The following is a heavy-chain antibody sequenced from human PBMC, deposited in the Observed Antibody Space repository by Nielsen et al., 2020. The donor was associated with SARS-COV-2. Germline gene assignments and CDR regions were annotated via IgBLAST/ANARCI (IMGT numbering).Heavy chain of an antibody. CDR1: GYTFTSYY. CDR2: INPSGGST. CDR3: ARDRALSGSYYPFDY. J-gene: IGHJ4*02. D-gene: IGHD1-26*01. Sequence: ASVKVSCRASGYTFTSYYMHWVRQAPGQGLEWMGLINPSGGSTSYAQKFQGRVTMTRDTSTSTVYMELSSLRSEDTAVYYCARDRALSGSYYPFDYWGQGTLVTVSS. V-gene: IGHV1-46*01.